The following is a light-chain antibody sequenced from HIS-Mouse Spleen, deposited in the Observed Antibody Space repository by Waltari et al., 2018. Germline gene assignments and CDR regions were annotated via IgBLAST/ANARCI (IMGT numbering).Light chain of an antibody. CDR2: EVS. CDR1: SSDVGGYNY. J-gene: IGLJ1*01. Sequence: QSALTQPASVSGSPGQSITISCTGTSSDVGGYNYVSWYQQHPGKAPKLMIYEVSTRPYGVSNRCSGSKSGNTASLTISGLQAEDEADYYCSSYTSSSTYVFGTGTKVTVL. V-gene: IGLV2-14*01. CDR3: SSYTSSSTYV.